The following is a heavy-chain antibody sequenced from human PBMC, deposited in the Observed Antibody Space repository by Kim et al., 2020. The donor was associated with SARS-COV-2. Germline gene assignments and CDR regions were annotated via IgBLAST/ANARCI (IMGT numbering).Heavy chain of an antibody. V-gene: IGHV3-66*01. D-gene: IGHD3-10*01. CDR2: IYSGGTT. J-gene: IGHJ5*02. CDR3: ARAITLVRGVNCFDP. CDR1: GFTVSSYY. Sequence: GSLRLSCAASGFTVSSYYMSWVRQAPGKGLEWVSFIYSGGTTYYADSVKGRFTISRDNSKNTLYLQMNSLRAEDTAVYYCARAITLVRGVNCFDPWGQG.